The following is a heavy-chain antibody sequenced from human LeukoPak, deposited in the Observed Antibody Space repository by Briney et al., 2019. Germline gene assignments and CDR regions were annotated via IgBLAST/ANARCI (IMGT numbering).Heavy chain of an antibody. Sequence: GGSLRLSCAASGFTFSSYAMSWVRQAPGKGLEWVSAITGTGGHTYYVASVKGRFTVSRDNSRNTLDLQMSSLRGEDSAIYYCAKARDTREWYKDAFDVWGQGTRVTVSS. V-gene: IGHV3-23*01. CDR3: AKARDTREWYKDAFDV. CDR1: GFTFSSYA. D-gene: IGHD3-3*01. J-gene: IGHJ3*01. CDR2: ITGTGGHT.